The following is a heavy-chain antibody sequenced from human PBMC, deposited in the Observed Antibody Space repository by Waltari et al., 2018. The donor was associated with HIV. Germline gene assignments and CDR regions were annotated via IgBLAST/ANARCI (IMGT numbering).Heavy chain of an antibody. Sequence: SGGGLVQPGRSLRLSCAASGFKFDDYAMHWVRQPPGKGLEWVSSISWHSIRITYADSVRGRFTISRDNAKKSLYLQMDSLRPEDTALYYCTRGPMYNWFDPWGQGTLVTVSS. CDR3: TRGPMYNWFDP. D-gene: IGHD3-10*01. CDR1: GFKFDDYA. CDR2: ISWHSIRI. V-gene: IGHV3-9*01. J-gene: IGHJ5*02.